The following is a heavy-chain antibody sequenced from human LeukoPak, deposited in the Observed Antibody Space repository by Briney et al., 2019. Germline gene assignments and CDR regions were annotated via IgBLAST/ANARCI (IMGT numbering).Heavy chain of an antibody. Sequence: KPSETLSLTCTVSGGSISSYYWSWIRLPPGKGLEWIGYIYYTRATYYNPSLKSRVTISLDTSKNQFSLKLSSVTAADAAVYYCARAGYSYGTGYYFDYWGQGALVTVSS. V-gene: IGHV4-59*01. J-gene: IGHJ4*02. CDR2: IYYTRAT. CDR3: ARAGYSYGTGYYFDY. CDR1: GGSISSYY. D-gene: IGHD5-18*01.